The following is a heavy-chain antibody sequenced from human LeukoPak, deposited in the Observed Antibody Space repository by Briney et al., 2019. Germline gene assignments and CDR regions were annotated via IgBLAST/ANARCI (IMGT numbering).Heavy chain of an antibody. CDR1: TGSISSDGYH. Sequence: SQTLSLTCTVSTGSISSDGYHWSWIRQPPGKGLEWIGYIHYSGSTFYNPSLKSRITISVDTSKNQFSLRLSSVTAADTAVYYCAREGSYCSSTSCTGYYGMDVWGQGTTVTVSS. J-gene: IGHJ6*02. D-gene: IGHD2-2*01. V-gene: IGHV4-30-4*01. CDR2: IHYSGST. CDR3: AREGSYCSSTSCTGYYGMDV.